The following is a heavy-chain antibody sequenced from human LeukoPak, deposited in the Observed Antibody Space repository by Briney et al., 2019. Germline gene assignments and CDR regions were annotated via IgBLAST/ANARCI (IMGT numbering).Heavy chain of an antibody. Sequence: PSGTLSLTCAVSGGSISSSNWWSWVRQPPGKGLEWIGEIYHSGSTNYNPSLKSRVTISVDKSKNQFSLKLSSVTAADTAVYYCARAYCSGGSCYWFDYWGQGTLVTVSS. CDR1: GGSISSSNW. D-gene: IGHD2-15*01. J-gene: IGHJ4*02. V-gene: IGHV4-4*02. CDR3: ARAYCSGGSCYWFDY. CDR2: IYHSGST.